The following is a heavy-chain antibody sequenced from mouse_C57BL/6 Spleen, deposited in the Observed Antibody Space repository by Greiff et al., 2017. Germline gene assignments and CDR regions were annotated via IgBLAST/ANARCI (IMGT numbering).Heavy chain of an antibody. CDR1: GYAFSSYW. J-gene: IGHJ4*01. Sequence: VQLQESGAELVKPGASVKISCKASGYAFSSYWMNWVKQRPGKGLEWIGQIYPGDGDTNYNGKFKGKATLTADKSSSTAYMQLSSLTSEDSAVYFCARRVLRNYAMDYWGQGTSVTVSS. D-gene: IGHD1-1*01. CDR2: IYPGDGDT. V-gene: IGHV1-80*01. CDR3: ARRVLRNYAMDY.